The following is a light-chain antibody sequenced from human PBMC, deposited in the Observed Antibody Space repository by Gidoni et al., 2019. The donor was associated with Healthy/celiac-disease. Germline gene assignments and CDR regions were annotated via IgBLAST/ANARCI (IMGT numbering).Light chain of an antibody. J-gene: IGLJ1*01. Sequence: SYELTQPPSVSVSPGQTGRLTCSGDALPKQYAYWYQPKPGQAPVLVIYKASERPSWILERCSGSSAGTTVTLTISGVQAEDEADYYCESADSSGTDYVFGTGTKVTVL. CDR1: ALPKQY. CDR2: KAS. V-gene: IGLV3-25*03. CDR3: ESADSSGTDYV.